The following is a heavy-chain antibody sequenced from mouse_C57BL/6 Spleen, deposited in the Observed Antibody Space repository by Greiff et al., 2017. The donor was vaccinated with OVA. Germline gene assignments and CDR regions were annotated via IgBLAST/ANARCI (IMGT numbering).Heavy chain of an antibody. CDR3: ARAGYSHYFDY. V-gene: IGHV3-6*01. Sequence: VQLKESGPGLVKPSQSLSLTCSVTGYSITSGYYWNWIRQFPGNNLEWMGYISYDGSNNYNPSLKNRISITRDTSKNQFFLKLNSVTTEDTATYYCARAGYSHYFDYWGQGTTLTVSS. CDR2: ISYDGSN. CDR1: GYSITSGYY. J-gene: IGHJ2*01. D-gene: IGHD2-14*01.